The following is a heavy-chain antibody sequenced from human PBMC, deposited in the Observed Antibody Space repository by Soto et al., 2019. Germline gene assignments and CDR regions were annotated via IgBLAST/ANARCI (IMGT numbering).Heavy chain of an antibody. CDR1: GFTFSTYA. Sequence: QVQLVESGGGVVQPGRSLRLSCAASGFTFSTYAMHWVRQAPGKGLEWVAVISYDGRNKYYADSVKGRFTISRDNAKNTLYLQMNSLRAEDTAVYYCASTTYYYDSSGYDYWGQGTLVTVSS. D-gene: IGHD3-22*01. V-gene: IGHV3-30*04. CDR2: ISYDGRNK. CDR3: ASTTYYYDSSGYDY. J-gene: IGHJ4*02.